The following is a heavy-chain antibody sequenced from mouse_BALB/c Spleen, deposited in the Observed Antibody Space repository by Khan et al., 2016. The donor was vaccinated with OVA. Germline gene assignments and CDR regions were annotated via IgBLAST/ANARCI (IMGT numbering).Heavy chain of an antibody. CDR1: GFSLTTYG. CDR3: ARWFDGYSSLYAMDY. Sequence: VQLVESGPGLVAPSQSLSITCTVSGFSLTTYGVHWVRQPPGKGMEWLVVIWSDGSTNYNSVLKSRLSISKDKSKCQVFLKMNSLQTDDTAMLYCARWFDGYSSLYAMDYWGQGTSVTVAS. J-gene: IGHJ4*01. V-gene: IGHV2-6*02. CDR2: IWSDGST. D-gene: IGHD2-3*01.